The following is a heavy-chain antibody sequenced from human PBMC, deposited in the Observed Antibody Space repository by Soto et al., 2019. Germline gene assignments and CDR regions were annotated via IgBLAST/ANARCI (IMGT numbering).Heavy chain of an antibody. CDR3: ARDREAAAGTFDY. CDR1: GFTFSTYA. V-gene: IGHV3-23*01. J-gene: IGHJ4*02. Sequence: PGGSLRLSCAASGFTFSTYAMAWVRQAPGKGLEWVSGVSASGLNTDYADPVKGRFYISRDNSKNTLYLQMNSLRAEDTAVYYCARDREAAAGTFDYWGQGTLVTVSS. CDR2: VSASGLNT. D-gene: IGHD6-13*01.